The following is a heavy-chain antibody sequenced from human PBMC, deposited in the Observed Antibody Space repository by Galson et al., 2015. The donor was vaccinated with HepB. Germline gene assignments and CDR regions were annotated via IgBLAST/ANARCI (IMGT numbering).Heavy chain of an antibody. D-gene: IGHD4-23*01. J-gene: IGHJ6*02. Sequence: LRLSCAASGFTFSSYAMSWVRQAPGKGLEWVSAISGSGGSTYYADSVKGRFTISRDNSKNTLYLQMNSLRAEDTAVYYCAKQVVTGPFGYYGMDVWGQGTTVTVSS. CDR2: ISGSGGST. CDR3: AKQVVTGPFGYYGMDV. CDR1: GFTFSSYA. V-gene: IGHV3-23*01.